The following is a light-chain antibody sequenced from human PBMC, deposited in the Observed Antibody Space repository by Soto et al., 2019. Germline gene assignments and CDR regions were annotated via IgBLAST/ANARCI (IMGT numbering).Light chain of an antibody. Sequence: DIQLTQSPSFLSASVGDRVTITCRASQGISSYLAWYQQKPGKAPKLLIYAASTLQSGVPSRFSGSGSGTAFTLTISSLQPADFATYYCQQLNSYPFLTFGGGTKVEIK. CDR1: QGISSY. CDR2: AAS. J-gene: IGKJ4*01. V-gene: IGKV1-9*01. CDR3: QQLNSYPFLT.